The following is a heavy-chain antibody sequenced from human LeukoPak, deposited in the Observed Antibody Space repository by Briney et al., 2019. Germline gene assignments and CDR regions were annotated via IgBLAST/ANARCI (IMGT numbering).Heavy chain of an antibody. V-gene: IGHV1-18*01. CDR1: GYTFTSYG. D-gene: IGHD6-19*01. Sequence: ASVKVPCKASGYTFTSYGISWVRQAPGQGLEWMGWVSAYNGNTNYAQKLQGRVTMTTDTSTSTAYMELRSLRSDDTAVYYCARRSSGWYDHYYYYMDVWGKGTTVTISS. CDR3: ARRSSGWYDHYYYYMDV. J-gene: IGHJ6*03. CDR2: VSAYNGNT.